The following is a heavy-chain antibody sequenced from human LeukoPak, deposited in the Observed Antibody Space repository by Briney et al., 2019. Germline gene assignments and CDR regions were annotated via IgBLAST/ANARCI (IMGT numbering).Heavy chain of an antibody. D-gene: IGHD3-22*01. J-gene: IGHJ3*02. Sequence: ASVKVSCKVSGYTLTELSMHWVRQAPGKGLEWMGGFDPEDGETIYAQKFQGRVTMTEDTSTGTAYMELSSLRSEDTAVYYCATGGGTLLLLKYYYDSSGLAPFDIWGQGTMVNVSS. CDR1: GYTLTELS. V-gene: IGHV1-24*01. CDR3: ATGGGTLLLLKYYYDSSGLAPFDI. CDR2: FDPEDGET.